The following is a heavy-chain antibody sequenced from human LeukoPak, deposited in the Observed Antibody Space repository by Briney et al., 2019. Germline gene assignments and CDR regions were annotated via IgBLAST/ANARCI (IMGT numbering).Heavy chain of an antibody. CDR1: GFTVSTNY. CDR3: ARAPTKVGYTSRELGHWYFDL. J-gene: IGHJ2*01. Sequence: GGSLRLSCAASGFTVSTNYVSWVRQAPGKGLEWVASIRQDDKYYVDSVRGRFTISRDNAKNSLYLQMNSLRAEDTAVYYCARAPTKVGYTSRELGHWYFDLWGRGTLVTVSS. CDR2: IRQDDK. V-gene: IGHV3-7*01. D-gene: IGHD6-13*01.